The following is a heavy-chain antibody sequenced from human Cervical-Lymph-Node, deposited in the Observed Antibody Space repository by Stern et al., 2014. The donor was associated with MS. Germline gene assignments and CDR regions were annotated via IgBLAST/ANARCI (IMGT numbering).Heavy chain of an antibody. CDR3: ARLRGYNVLTGYLDY. V-gene: IGHV1-46*01. Sequence: VQLKESGAEVKKPGASVKISCKASGYTFTNYYMHWVRQAPGQGLEWMGIINPSGDSTSYAQKFEGRVTMTRDTSTSTVNMELSSLTSGDTAVYYCARLRGYNVLTGYLDYWGQGTLVTVSS. CDR2: INPSGDST. J-gene: IGHJ4*02. CDR1: GYTFTNYY. D-gene: IGHD3-9*01.